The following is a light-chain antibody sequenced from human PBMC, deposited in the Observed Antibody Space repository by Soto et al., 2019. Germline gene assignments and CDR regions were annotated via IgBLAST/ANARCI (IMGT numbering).Light chain of an antibody. V-gene: IGKV3-20*01. CDR3: QQYGSSLQT. J-gene: IGKJ1*01. CDR2: GAS. CDR1: QSVSSSY. Sequence: IVLTQSPCTLSFSPLERSTLSCRASQSVSSSYLAWYQQKPGQAPRLLIYGASSRASGIPDRFSGSGSGTDFTLTISRLEPEDFAVYYCQQYGSSLQTFGQ.